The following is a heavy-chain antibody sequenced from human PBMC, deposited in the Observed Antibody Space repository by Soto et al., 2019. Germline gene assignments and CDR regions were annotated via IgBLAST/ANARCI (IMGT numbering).Heavy chain of an antibody. J-gene: IGHJ6*03. CDR2: INHSGST. V-gene: IGHV4-34*01. CDR3: ARGREYQLPDYYYYYMDV. D-gene: IGHD2-2*01. Sequence: SETLSLTCAVYGGSFSGYYWSWIRQPPGKGLEWIGEINHSGSTNYNPSLKSRVTISVDTSKNQFSLKLSSVTAADTAVYYCARGREYQLPDYYYYYMDVWGKGTTVTVSS. CDR1: GGSFSGYY.